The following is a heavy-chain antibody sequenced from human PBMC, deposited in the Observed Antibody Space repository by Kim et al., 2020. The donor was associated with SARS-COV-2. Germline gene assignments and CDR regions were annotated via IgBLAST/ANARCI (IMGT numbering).Heavy chain of an antibody. Sequence: GGSLRLSCAASGFTFDDYAMHWVRQAPGKGLEWVSGISWNSGSIGYADSVKGRFTISRDNAKNSLYLQMNSLRAEDTALYYCAKDLSIAVAGTGGNFDYWGQGTLVTVSS. CDR3: AKDLSIAVAGTGGNFDY. J-gene: IGHJ4*02. V-gene: IGHV3-9*01. D-gene: IGHD6-19*01. CDR2: ISWNSGSI. CDR1: GFTFDDYA.